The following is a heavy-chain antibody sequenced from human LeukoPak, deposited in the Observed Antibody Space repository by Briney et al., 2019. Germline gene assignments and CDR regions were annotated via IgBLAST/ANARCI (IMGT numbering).Heavy chain of an antibody. CDR2: INPGGGST. J-gene: IGHJ4*02. CDR3: ARDGEYYDSSGSYFDY. Sequence: ASVKVSCKASGYTFTSYYMHWVRQAPGQGLEWMGIINPGGGSTSYAQKFQGRVTMTRDTSTSTVYMELSSLRSEDTAVYYCARDGEYYDSSGSYFDYWGQGTLVTVSS. CDR1: GYTFTSYY. D-gene: IGHD3-22*01. V-gene: IGHV1-46*01.